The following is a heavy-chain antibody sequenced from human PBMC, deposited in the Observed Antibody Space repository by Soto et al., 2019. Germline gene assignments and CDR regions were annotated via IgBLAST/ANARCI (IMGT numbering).Heavy chain of an antibody. CDR1: GFTFSSYA. J-gene: IGHJ4*01. Sequence: GWSLRLSCAASGFTFSSYAMSWVRQAPGKGLEWVSAISGSGGSTYYADSVKGRFTISRDNSKSTLYLQMNSLRAEDTAVYYCAKRAVAGTGRWYFDYWGQGTLVTVS. CDR2: ISGSGGST. D-gene: IGHD6-19*01. V-gene: IGHV3-23*01. CDR3: AKRAVAGTGRWYFDY.